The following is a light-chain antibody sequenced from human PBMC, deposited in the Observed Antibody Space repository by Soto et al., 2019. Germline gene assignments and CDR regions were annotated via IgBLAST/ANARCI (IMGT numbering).Light chain of an antibody. CDR3: QRYNNAPVT. Sequence: IQMTQSPSSLSASVGDTVTITCRASQGISDYLAWYQQKPGKVPKLLIYRASTLHSGAPSRFSGSGSGTGFTLTISSLQPEDDGTYYCQRYNNAPVTFGPGTKVDLK. J-gene: IGKJ3*01. CDR2: RAS. CDR1: QGISDY. V-gene: IGKV1-27*01.